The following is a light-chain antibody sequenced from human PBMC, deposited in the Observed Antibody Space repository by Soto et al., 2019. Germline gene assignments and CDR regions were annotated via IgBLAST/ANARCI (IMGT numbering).Light chain of an antibody. Sequence: EIVMTQSPATLSVSQGERASLSCRASQSVSSNLAWYQQKPGQAPRLLIYGASTRATGIPARFSGSGSGTEFTLTISSLQSEDFAVYYCQQYNNWRGAFGQGTKVDIK. CDR3: QQYNNWRGA. CDR1: QSVSSN. V-gene: IGKV3-15*01. J-gene: IGKJ1*01. CDR2: GAS.